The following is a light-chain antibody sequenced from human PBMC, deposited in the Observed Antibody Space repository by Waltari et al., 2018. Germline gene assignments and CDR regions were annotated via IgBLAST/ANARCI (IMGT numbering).Light chain of an antibody. CDR2: QDS. Sequence: SYELTQPPSVSVSTGQTASITCPGDKLGDKYACWYQQKPGQSPVLVIYQDSKRPSGIPERFSGSNSGNTATLTISGTQAMDEADYYCQAWDSSTASVFGTGTKVTVL. CDR1: KLGDKY. V-gene: IGLV3-1*01. J-gene: IGLJ1*01. CDR3: QAWDSSTASV.